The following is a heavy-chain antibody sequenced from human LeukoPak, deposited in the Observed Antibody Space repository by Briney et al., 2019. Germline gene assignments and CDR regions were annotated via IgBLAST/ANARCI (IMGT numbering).Heavy chain of an antibody. D-gene: IGHD6-19*01. CDR1: GFTFSSYA. CDR2: ITASGGGT. J-gene: IGHJ4*02. CDR3: VKYSSGWYNDY. V-gene: IGHV3-23*01. Sequence: GGSLRLSCAASGFTFSSYAMSWVRKAPGKWLEWVSAITASGGGTYYADSVKGRFTISRDNSKNTLYLQMNSLRAEDTAVYYCVKYSSGWYNDYWGQGTLVTVSS.